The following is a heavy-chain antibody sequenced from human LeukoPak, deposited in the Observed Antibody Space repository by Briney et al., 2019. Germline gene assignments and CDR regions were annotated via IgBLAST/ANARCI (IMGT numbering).Heavy chain of an antibody. Sequence: GGSLRLSCAASGFTFSSYAMSWVRQAPGKGLEWVSAISGSGGSTYYADSVKGRFTTSRDNSKNTLYLQMNSLRAEDTAVYYCAKGRGYCSGGSCYSGFDYWGQGTLVTVSS. J-gene: IGHJ4*02. CDR3: AKGRGYCSGGSCYSGFDY. CDR1: GFTFSSYA. D-gene: IGHD2-15*01. V-gene: IGHV3-23*01. CDR2: ISGSGGST.